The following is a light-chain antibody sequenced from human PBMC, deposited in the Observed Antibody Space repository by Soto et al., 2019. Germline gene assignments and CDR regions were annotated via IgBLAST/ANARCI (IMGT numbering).Light chain of an antibody. Sequence: QSALTQPRSVSGSPGQSVTISCTGTSSDVGGYNYVSWYQQHPGKAPKLMIYDVSKRPSGVPDRFSGSKSGNTASLTISGVQSEDAADYSCCLEVFGPGTKVTVL. V-gene: IGLV2-11*01. J-gene: IGLJ1*01. CDR2: DVS. CDR3: CLEV. CDR1: SSDVGGYNY.